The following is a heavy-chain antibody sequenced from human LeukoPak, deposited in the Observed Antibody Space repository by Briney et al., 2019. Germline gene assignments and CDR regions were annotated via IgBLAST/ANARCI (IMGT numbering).Heavy chain of an antibody. D-gene: IGHD1-26*01. Sequence: ASVKVSCKASGYTFTSYGISWVRQAPGQGLEWMGWISAYNGNTNHAQKLQGRVTMTTDTSTSTAYMELRSLRSDDTAVYYCLTSGSYRRAFDIWGQGTMVTVSS. CDR1: GYTFTSYG. J-gene: IGHJ3*02. CDR2: ISAYNGNT. CDR3: LTSGSYRRAFDI. V-gene: IGHV1-18*01.